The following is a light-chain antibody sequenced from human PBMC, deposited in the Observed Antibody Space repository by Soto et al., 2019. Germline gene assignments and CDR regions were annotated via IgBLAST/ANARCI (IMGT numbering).Light chain of an antibody. CDR1: SSDVGGYNY. CDR3: RSYATSSTLTYV. V-gene: IGLV2-14*01. Sequence: QSALAQPASVTGSPGQSITISCTGTSSDVGGYNYVSWYQQHPGKAPKLIIFEVSNRPSGVSVRFSGSKSGNTASLTISGIQAEDEADFYCRSYATSSTLTYVFAIGTKVTVL. CDR2: EVS. J-gene: IGLJ1*01.